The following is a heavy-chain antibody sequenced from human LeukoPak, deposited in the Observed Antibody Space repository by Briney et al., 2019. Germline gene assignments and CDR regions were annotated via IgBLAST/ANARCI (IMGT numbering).Heavy chain of an antibody. CDR1: GFTFSNYD. CDR3: ARDRAANQDWVEFDP. J-gene: IGHJ5*02. CDR2: IRDSGEA. V-gene: IGHV3-66*03. Sequence: PGGSLRLSCAASGFTFSNYDMHWVRQAPGKGLEWVGLIRDSGEAFYADFARGRFAISRDESENTLYLQMNSLRVEDTAVYFCARDRAANQDWVEFDPWGQGTPVIVSS. D-gene: IGHD3/OR15-3a*01.